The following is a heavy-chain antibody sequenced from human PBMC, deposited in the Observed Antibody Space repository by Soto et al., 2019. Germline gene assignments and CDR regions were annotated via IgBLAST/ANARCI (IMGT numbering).Heavy chain of an antibody. CDR1: GFTFSSYG. CDR2: IWYDGSNK. J-gene: IGHJ4*02. CDR3: ARYTIAAAGPTYFDY. V-gene: IGHV3-33*01. Sequence: SLRLSCAASGFTFSSYGMHWVRQAPGKGLEWVAVIWYDGSNKYYADSVKGRFTISRDNSKNTLYLQMNSLRAEDTAVYYCARYTIAAAGPTYFDYWGQGTLVTVSS. D-gene: IGHD6-13*01.